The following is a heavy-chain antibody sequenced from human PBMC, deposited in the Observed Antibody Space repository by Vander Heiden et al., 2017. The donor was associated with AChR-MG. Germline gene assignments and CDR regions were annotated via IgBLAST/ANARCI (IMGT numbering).Heavy chain of an antibody. CDR3: ARTHYYDSSGYYYVGWFDP. CDR2: ISSSGSTI. D-gene: IGHD3-22*01. V-gene: IGHV3-48*03. CDR1: GCTFSSYE. Sequence: EVQLVESGGGLVQPGGSLRLSCADSGCTFSSYELNWVRQAPGKGLEWVSYISSSGSTIYYADSVKGRFTISRDNAKNSLYLQMNSLRAEDTAVYYCARTHYYDSSGYYYVGWFDPWGQGTLVTVSS. J-gene: IGHJ5*02.